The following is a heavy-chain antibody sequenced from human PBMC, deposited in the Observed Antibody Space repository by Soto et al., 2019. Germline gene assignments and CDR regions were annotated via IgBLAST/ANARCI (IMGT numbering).Heavy chain of an antibody. D-gene: IGHD3-3*01. J-gene: IGHJ4*02. V-gene: IGHV3-30-3*01. CDR1: GFTFSSHA. CDR3: ARTYYDFWSGYH. Sequence: PGGSLRLSCAASGFTFSSHAMHWVRQAPGKGLEWVAVISYDGSNKYYADSVKGRFTISRDNSKNTLYLQMNSLRAEDTAVYYCARTYYDFWSGYHWGQGTLVTVSS. CDR2: ISYDGSNK.